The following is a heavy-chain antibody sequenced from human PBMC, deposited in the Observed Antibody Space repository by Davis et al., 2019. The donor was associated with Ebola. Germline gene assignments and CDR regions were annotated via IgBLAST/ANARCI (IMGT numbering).Heavy chain of an antibody. D-gene: IGHD6-13*01. CDR2: INHSGST. CDR1: GGSFSGYY. J-gene: IGHJ4*02. V-gene: IGHV4-34*01. CDR3: ARDIAAAGPSPFDY. Sequence: GSLRLSCAVYGGSFSGYYWSWIRQPPGKGLEWIGEINHSGSTNYNPSLKSRVTISVDTSKNQFSLKLSSVTAADTAVYYCARDIAAAGPSPFDYWGQGTLVTVSS.